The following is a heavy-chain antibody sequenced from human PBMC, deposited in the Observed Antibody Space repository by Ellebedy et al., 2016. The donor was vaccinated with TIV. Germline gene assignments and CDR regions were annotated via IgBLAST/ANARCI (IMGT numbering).Heavy chain of an antibody. D-gene: IGHD5-18*01. CDR1: GFTFSSYG. V-gene: IGHV3-33*01. CDR3: ARPMWIQMQGEALDV. J-gene: IGHJ6*02. Sequence: PGGSLRLSCAASGFTFSSYGMHWVRQAPGQGLEWVADIWHDGSNQYYADSVKGRFTISRDSSKNTVYLQMNSLRVEDTAVYYCARPMWIQMQGEALDVWGQGTTVTVSS. CDR2: IWHDGSNQ.